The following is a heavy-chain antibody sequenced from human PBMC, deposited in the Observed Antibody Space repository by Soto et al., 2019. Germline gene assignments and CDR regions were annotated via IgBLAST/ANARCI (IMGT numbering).Heavy chain of an antibody. V-gene: IGHV4-31*03. J-gene: IGHJ4*02. CDR3: ARLISYGYFDY. CDR2: ISYSGST. Sequence: QVQLQESGPGLVKPSQTLSLTCTASGGSISSGGYYWSWIRQPPGKGLEWIGYISYSGSTYYNPSLKSRFTISVDTSKNQFSLKLSSVTAADTAVYFCARLISYGYFDYWGQGTRVTVSS. CDR1: GGSISSGGYY. D-gene: IGHD1-26*01.